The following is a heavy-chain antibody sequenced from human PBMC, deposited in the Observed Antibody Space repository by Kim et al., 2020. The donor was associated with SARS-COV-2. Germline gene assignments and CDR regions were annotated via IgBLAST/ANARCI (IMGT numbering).Heavy chain of an antibody. J-gene: IGHJ5*02. V-gene: IGHV3-9*01. CDR3: AKDPSSSWEDLRNWFDP. D-gene: IGHD6-13*01. Sequence: GGSLRLSCVTSGFTFDDYAMHWVRQAPGKGPEWVSGINWNNGSIGYADSVKGRFTVSRDNAKNSLYLQMNSLRAEDTALYYCAKDPSSSWEDLRNWFDPWGQGTLVTVSS. CDR2: INWNNGSI. CDR1: GFTFDDYA.